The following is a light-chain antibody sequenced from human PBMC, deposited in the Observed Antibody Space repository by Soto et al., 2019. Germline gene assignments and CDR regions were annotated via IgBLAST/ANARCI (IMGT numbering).Light chain of an antibody. CDR3: AALDDSLRGGV. Sequence: QSVLTQPPSASGTPGQRVTISCSGSSSNIGSNYVYWYQQLPGTAPKLLIYRNNQRPSGVPDRFSGSKSGTSASLAISGLRSDDEADYYCAALDDSLRGGVFGGGTKLTVL. CDR1: SSNIGSNY. V-gene: IGLV1-47*01. CDR2: RNN. J-gene: IGLJ2*01.